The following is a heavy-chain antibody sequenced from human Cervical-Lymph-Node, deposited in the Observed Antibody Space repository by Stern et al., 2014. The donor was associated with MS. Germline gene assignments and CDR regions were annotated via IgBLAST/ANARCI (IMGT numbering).Heavy chain of an antibody. V-gene: IGHV3-48*02. CDR2: ISTSSSTI. D-gene: IGHD4-17*01. CDR3: ASDTYGDFEY. Sequence: QLVASGGGLVQPGGSLRLSCAASGFTFSSSSMSLVRQARGTGLPWISYISTSSSTIYYADSVKGRFTISRDNAKNSLYLQMNSLRDEDTAVYYCASDTYGDFEYWGQGTLVTVSS. J-gene: IGHJ4*02. CDR1: GFTFSSSS.